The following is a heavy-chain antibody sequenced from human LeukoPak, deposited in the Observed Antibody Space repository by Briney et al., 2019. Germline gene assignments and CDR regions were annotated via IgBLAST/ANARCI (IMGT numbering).Heavy chain of an antibody. V-gene: IGHV4-34*01. J-gene: IGHJ5*02. D-gene: IGHD6-19*01. CDR3: ARHSSGRYNWFDP. Sequence: PSETLSLTCAVYGGSFSGYYWSWIRQPPGKGLEWIGEINHSGSTNYNPSLKSRVTISVDTSKNQFSLKLSSVTAADTAVYYCARHSSGRYNWFDPWGQGTLVTVSS. CDR2: INHSGST. CDR1: GGSFSGYY.